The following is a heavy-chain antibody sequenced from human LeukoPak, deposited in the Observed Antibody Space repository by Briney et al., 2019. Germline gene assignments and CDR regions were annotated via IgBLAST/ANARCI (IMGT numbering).Heavy chain of an antibody. J-gene: IGHJ5*02. CDR3: ARDRNHFWRGYYNWFDP. D-gene: IGHD3-3*02. V-gene: IGHV1-2*06. CDR1: GYTFTGYY. Sequence: GASVKVSCKASGYTFTGYYMHWVRQDPGQGLEWMGRINPNSGGTNYAQKFQARVTMTRDTSISTAYMELSRLRSDDTAVYYCARDRNHFWRGYYNWFDPWGQGTLVTVSS. CDR2: INPNSGGT.